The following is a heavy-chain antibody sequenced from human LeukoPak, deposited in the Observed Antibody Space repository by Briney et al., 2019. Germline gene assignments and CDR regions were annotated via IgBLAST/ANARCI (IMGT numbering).Heavy chain of an antibody. D-gene: IGHD4-17*01. V-gene: IGHV3-7*01. CDR1: GFTVSSYW. Sequence: GGSLRLSCAASGFTVSSYWMSWVRQAPGKGLEWVANIKQDGREKYYVDSVKGRFTISRDNAKNSLYLQMNSLRAEDTAVYYCAKAELLDYGDRPLGSWGQGTLVTVSS. CDR3: AKAELLDYGDRPLGS. CDR2: IKQDGREK. J-gene: IGHJ5*02.